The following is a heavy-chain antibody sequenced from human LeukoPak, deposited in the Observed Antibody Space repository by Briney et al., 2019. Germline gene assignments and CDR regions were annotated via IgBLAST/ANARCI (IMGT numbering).Heavy chain of an antibody. CDR1: GFTLSSFA. CDR3: AKGGSGYYRGAFDI. Sequence: GGSLRLSCAAAGFTLSSFAMSWVRHAPGKGLEWVSDISGSGISTYYADSVKGRFTISRDNSKNTLYLQMNSLRAEDTAVYYCAKGGSGYYRGAFDIWGQGTMVTVSS. J-gene: IGHJ3*02. CDR2: ISGSGIST. V-gene: IGHV3-23*01. D-gene: IGHD3-22*01.